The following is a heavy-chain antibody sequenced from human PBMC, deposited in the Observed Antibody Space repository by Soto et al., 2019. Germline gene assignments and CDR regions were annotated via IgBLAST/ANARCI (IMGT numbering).Heavy chain of an antibody. CDR3: AKGGSSGSYDY. CDR1: GFTFSSYA. Sequence: QVQLVESGGGVVQPGRSLRLSCAASGFTFSSYAMHWVRQAPGKGLEWVAVISYDGSNKYYADSVKGRFTISRDNFKNTLNLHMSSLRAEDTALSYCAKGGSSGSYDYWGQGSLGTVSS. D-gene: IGHD3-22*01. V-gene: IGHV3-30*18. CDR2: ISYDGSNK. J-gene: IGHJ4*02.